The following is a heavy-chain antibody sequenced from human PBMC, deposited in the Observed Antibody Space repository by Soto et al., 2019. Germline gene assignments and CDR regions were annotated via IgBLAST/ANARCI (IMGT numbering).Heavy chain of an antibody. CDR1: GGAFSSYA. Sequence: SVKVSCQTSGGAFSSYAISWVRQAPGQGLEWMGGIIPIFGTANYAQKFQGRVTITADESTSTAYMELSSLRAEDTAVYYCARYIVVVTATYAFDIWGQGTMVTVSS. CDR3: ARYIVVVTATYAFDI. J-gene: IGHJ3*02. CDR2: IIPIFGTA. V-gene: IGHV1-69*13. D-gene: IGHD2-21*02.